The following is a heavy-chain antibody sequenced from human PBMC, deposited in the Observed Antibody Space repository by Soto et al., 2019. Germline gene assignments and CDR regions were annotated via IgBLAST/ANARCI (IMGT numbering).Heavy chain of an antibody. D-gene: IGHD3-3*01. CDR1: GFNFNKYA. Sequence: EVQLLESGGGLAQPGGSLRLSCGASGFNFNKYAMSWVRQAPGKGLEWVSIIRGGAGKTSYADSVKGRFTISRDNSNNTLYLQMKNLRAEDTAVYYCTKDLSLHYDFWYGYYADFWGQGILVTVSS. V-gene: IGHV3-23*01. CDR2: IRGGAGKT. J-gene: IGHJ4*02. CDR3: TKDLSLHYDFWYGYYADF.